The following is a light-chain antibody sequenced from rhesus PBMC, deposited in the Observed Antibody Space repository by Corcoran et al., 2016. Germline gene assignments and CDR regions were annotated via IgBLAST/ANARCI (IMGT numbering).Light chain of an antibody. J-gene: IGKJ2*01. CDR3: QQCSSTPYS. CDR2: TAS. Sequence: DIQMTQSPSSLSAPVGDTVTITWRASQSLTIWLAWYQQKPGKAPNLLIYTASTLQSGVPSRFSGSGSGTDFTLTITSLQSEDFATYSCQQCSSTPYSFGPGTKVEIK. V-gene: IGKV1-22*01. CDR1: QSLTIW.